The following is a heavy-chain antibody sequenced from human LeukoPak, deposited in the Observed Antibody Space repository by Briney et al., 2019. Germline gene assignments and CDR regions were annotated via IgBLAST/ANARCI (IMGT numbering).Heavy chain of an antibody. J-gene: IGHJ4*02. D-gene: IGHD6-19*01. Sequence: PGGSLRLSCAASVFTFSGYSINWVRQAPGRGLEWVSEISSGGINTYYTDSVKGRFTISRDNAKNSLYLQMNSLRAEDTAVYYCATLSVAGSGVDFWGQGTLVTVSS. CDR1: VFTFSGYS. CDR3: ATLSVAGSGVDF. V-gene: IGHV3-48*04. CDR2: ISSGGINT.